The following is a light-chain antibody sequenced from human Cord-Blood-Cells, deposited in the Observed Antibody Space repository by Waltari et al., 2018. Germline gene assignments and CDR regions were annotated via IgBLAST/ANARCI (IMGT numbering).Light chain of an antibody. CDR1: QSVSSSY. CDR3: QQYGSSHMYT. V-gene: IGKV3-20*01. CDR2: GAY. Sequence: EIVLTQSPGPLSLSPGDRATLPCRASQSVSSSYLAWYQQKPGQAPRLLIYGAYSSATGIPDRFSVSGSGTDFTLTISRLEPEDLAVYDCQQYGSSHMYTFGQGTKLEIK. J-gene: IGKJ2*01.